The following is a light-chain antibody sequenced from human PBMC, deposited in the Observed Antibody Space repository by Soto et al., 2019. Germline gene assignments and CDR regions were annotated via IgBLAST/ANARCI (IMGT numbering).Light chain of an antibody. CDR1: KSVKKDN. Sequence: ETELTHFPAPVSLSPGERATLYSRTGKSVKKDNLAWYQQKPGQAPRLLVYGIFNRATGVPARFSGSGSGTDFTLTISGLEPEDSAVYYCQHYDGSPRTFGQGTKVEIK. J-gene: IGKJ2*01. CDR2: GIF. V-gene: IGKV3-20*01. CDR3: QHYDGSPRT.